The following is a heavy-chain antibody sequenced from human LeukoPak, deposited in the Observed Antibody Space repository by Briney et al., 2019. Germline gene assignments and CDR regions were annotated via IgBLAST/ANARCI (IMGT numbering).Heavy chain of an antibody. J-gene: IGHJ3*02. CDR1: GYTFTGYY. V-gene: IGHV1-2*02. Sequence: ASVKVSCKASGYTFTGYYMHWVRQAPGQGLEWMGWINPNSGGTNYAQKFQGRVTMTRDTSISTAYMELSRLRSDDTAVYYCARVILRFLEWPTDAFDIWGQGTMVTVSS. CDR2: INPNSGGT. D-gene: IGHD3-3*01. CDR3: ARVILRFLEWPTDAFDI.